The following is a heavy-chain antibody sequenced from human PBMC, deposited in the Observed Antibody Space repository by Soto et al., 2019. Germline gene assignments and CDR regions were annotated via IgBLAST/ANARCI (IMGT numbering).Heavy chain of an antibody. D-gene: IGHD3-10*01. J-gene: IGHJ6*02. CDR2: IWYDGSNK. Sequence: QVQLVESGGGVVQPGRSLRLSCAASGFTFSSYGMHWVRQAPGKGLEWVAVIWYDGSNKYYADSVKGRFTISRDNSKNTLYLQMNSLRAEDTAVYYCARGPWVVRGVIEKYYYYGMDVWGQGTTVTVSS. CDR3: ARGPWVVRGVIEKYYYYGMDV. CDR1: GFTFSSYG. V-gene: IGHV3-33*01.